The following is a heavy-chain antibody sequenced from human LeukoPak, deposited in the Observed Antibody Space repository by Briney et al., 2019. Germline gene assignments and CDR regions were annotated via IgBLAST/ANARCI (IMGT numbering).Heavy chain of an antibody. CDR1: GFTFSDSW. J-gene: IGHJ6*02. CDR3: ATYTHWVAGDV. D-gene: IGHD3-16*01. CDR2: MNQDGSAK. V-gene: IGHV3-7*01. Sequence: GGSLRLSCAASGFTFSDSWMSWVRQAPGKGLEWVANMNQDGSAKGYVDSVKGRFTVSRDNARNSLYLQMSSLRPQVTAVYYCATYTHWVAGDVWGQGTTVTVSS.